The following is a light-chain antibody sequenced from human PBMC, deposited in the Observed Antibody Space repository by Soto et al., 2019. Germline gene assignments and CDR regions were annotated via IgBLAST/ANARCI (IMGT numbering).Light chain of an antibody. CDR2: LGS. J-gene: IGKJ1*01. CDR1: QSLLHSNGYNY. CDR3: QQYYDTPST. Sequence: DIVMTQSPLSLPVTPGEPASISCRSSQSLLHSNGYNYLDWYLQKPGQSPQLLIYLGSNRASGVPDRFSGSGSGTDFTLTISSLQAEDVAIYYCQQYYDTPSTFGQGTKVDI. V-gene: IGKV2-28*01.